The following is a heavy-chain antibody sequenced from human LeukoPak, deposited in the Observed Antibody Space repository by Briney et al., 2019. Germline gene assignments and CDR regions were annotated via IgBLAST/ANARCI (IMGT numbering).Heavy chain of an antibody. CDR1: GGSISTYY. CDR3: ARGSIAVPGISAFDI. Sequence: SETLSLTCTVSGGSISTYYWSWIRQPPARGQEWIGHIYYSGSTSYNPSLKSRVAISVDTSKNHFSLKLSSVTAADTAVYYCARGSIAVPGISAFDIWGQGTMVTVSS. CDR2: IYYSGST. J-gene: IGHJ3*02. V-gene: IGHV4-59*01. D-gene: IGHD6-19*01.